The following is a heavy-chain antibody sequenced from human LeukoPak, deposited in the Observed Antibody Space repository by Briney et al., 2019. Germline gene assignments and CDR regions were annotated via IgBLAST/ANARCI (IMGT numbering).Heavy chain of an antibody. CDR3: AREGQSPGYGGKPGDD. CDR1: GFTFSSYW. J-gene: IGHJ4*02. Sequence: GGSLRLSCAASGFTFSSYWMSWVRQAPGKGLEWVTNIKQDGSEKYYVDSVKGRFTISRDNAKNSLYLQMNSLRAEDTAVYYCAREGQSPGYGGKPGDDWGQGTLVIVSS. CDR2: IKQDGSEK. D-gene: IGHD4-23*01. V-gene: IGHV3-7*01.